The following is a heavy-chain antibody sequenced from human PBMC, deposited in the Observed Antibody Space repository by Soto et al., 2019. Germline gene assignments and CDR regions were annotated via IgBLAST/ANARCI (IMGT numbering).Heavy chain of an antibody. CDR3: AREAGVRYLEWLPTYNWFNP. CDR2: INAGNGNT. V-gene: IGHV1-3*01. J-gene: IGHJ5*02. CDR1: GYNFTNYV. Sequence: GASVKVSCKASGYNFTNYVIHWVRQAPGQRLEWMGWINAGNGNTKSSQKFQGRIISTRDTSASTAYLELSSLRSEDTAVYYCAREAGVRYLEWLPTYNWFNPWGQGTLVTLSS. D-gene: IGHD3-9*01.